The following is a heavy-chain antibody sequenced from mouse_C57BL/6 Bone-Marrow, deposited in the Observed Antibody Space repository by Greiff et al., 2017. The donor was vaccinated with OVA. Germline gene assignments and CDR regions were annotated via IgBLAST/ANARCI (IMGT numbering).Heavy chain of an antibody. CDR3: AREGCYYGSPFAY. V-gene: IGHV1-81*01. J-gene: IGHJ3*01. D-gene: IGHD1-1*01. CDR2: IYPRSGNT. Sequence: QVQLQQSGAELARPGASVKLSCKASGYTFTSYGISWVKQRTGQGLEWIGEIYPRSGNTYYNEKFKGKATLTADKSSSTAYMELRSLTSEDSAVYFGAREGCYYGSPFAYWGQGTLVTVSA. CDR1: GYTFTSYG.